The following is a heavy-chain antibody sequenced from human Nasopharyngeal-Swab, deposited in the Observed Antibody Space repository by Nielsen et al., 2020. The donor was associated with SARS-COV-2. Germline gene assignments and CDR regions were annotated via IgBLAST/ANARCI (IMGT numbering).Heavy chain of an antibody. V-gene: IGHV1-8*01. CDR2: MNPNSGNT. J-gene: IGHJ6*03. CDR3: ARGFIVATIFHYYYYMDV. CDR1: GYTFTSYD. Sequence: ALVKVSCKASGYTFTSYDINWVRQATGQGLEWMGWMNPNSGNTGYAQKFQGRVTMTRNTSISTAYMELSSLRSEDTAMYYCARGFIVATIFHYYYYMDVWGKGTTVTVSS. D-gene: IGHD5-12*01.